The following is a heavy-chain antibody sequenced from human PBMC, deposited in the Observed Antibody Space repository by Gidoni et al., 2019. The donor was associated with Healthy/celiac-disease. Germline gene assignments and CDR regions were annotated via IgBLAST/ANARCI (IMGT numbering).Heavy chain of an antibody. CDR3: TRDTNWGSPHFDY. D-gene: IGHD7-27*01. CDR1: GFTSSSYG. Sequence: QVQLVESGGGVVQPGRSRRLACAASGFTSSSYGMHWVRQAPGKGLEWVAVIWYDGSNKYYADSVKGRFTISRDNSKNTLYLQMNSLRAEDTAVYYCTRDTNWGSPHFDYWGQGTLVTVSS. J-gene: IGHJ4*02. CDR2: IWYDGSNK. V-gene: IGHV3-33*01.